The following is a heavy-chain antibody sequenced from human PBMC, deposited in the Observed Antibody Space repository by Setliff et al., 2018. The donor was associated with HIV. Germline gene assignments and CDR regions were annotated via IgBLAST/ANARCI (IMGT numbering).Heavy chain of an antibody. J-gene: IGHJ3*02. CDR3: ARSKTFYDFWGGYYTHGAFKI. CDR2: IFYSGST. CDR1: DVSISAYY. D-gene: IGHD3-3*01. V-gene: IGHV4-59*12. Sequence: KTSETLSLTCTVSDVSISAYYWIWIRQPPGKGLEWIGHIFYSGSTNHNPSLKSRVTISVDTSKNQFSLNLTSVTAADTAVYYCARSKTFYDFWGGYYTHGAFKIWGLGTMVTVSS.